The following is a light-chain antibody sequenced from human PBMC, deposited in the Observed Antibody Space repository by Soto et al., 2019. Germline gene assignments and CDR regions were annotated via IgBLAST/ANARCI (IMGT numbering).Light chain of an antibody. CDR1: QSISSY. V-gene: IGKV1-39*01. J-gene: IGKJ4*01. CDR2: AAS. CDR3: QQSYSGPLT. Sequence: DVQMTQSPSSLSASVGDRVTITCRASQSISSYLNWYQQKPGKAPKVLIYAASSLQSGVPSRFSGIGSGTDFTLSISSLQPEDFATYYCQQSYSGPLTFGGGTKVAI.